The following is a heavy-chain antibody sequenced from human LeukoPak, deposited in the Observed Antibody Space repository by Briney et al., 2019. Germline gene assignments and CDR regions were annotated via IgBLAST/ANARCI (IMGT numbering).Heavy chain of an antibody. CDR1: GYTFTSYY. CDR2: IDPSGGST. Sequence: GASVKVSCKASGYTFTSYYMHWVRQAPGQGLEWMGIIDPSGGSTSYAQKFQGRVTMTRGTSTSTVYMELSSLRSEDTAVYYCAREEGSGWSGRDYWGQGTLVTVSS. V-gene: IGHV1-46*01. J-gene: IGHJ4*02. D-gene: IGHD6-19*01. CDR3: AREEGSGWSGRDY.